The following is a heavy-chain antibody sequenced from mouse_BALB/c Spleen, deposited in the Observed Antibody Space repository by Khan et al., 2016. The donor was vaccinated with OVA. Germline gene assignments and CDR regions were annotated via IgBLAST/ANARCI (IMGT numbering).Heavy chain of an antibody. CDR2: ISYSGRT. CDR1: GYSIPRGNG. Sequence: EVQLQESGPGLVKPSQSLSLTCTVTGYSIPRGNGWNWIRQFPGNQLEWMGYISYSGRTTYHPTLKSRISITRDTSKNQFFLQLNSVTTEDTATYYCARTARIKYWGQGTTLTVSS. V-gene: IGHV3-2*02. D-gene: IGHD1-2*01. J-gene: IGHJ2*01. CDR3: ARTARIKY.